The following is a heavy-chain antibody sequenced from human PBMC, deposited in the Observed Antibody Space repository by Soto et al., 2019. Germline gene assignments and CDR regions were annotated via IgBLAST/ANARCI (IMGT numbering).Heavy chain of an antibody. CDR2: INTNTGNP. CDR3: ARDLPPQGTIFGVVIIPIDAFDI. D-gene: IGHD3-3*01. J-gene: IGHJ3*02. V-gene: IGHV7-4-1*02. CDR1: GYTFTSYA. Sequence: ASVKVSCKASGYTFTSYAMNWVRQAPGQGLEWMGWINTNTGNPTYAQGFTGRFVFSLDTSVSTAYLQISSLKAEDTAVYYCARDLPPQGTIFGVVIIPIDAFDIWGQGTMVTVS.